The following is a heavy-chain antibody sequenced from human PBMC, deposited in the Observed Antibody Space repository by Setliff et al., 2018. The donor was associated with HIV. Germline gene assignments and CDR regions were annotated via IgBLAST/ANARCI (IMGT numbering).Heavy chain of an antibody. D-gene: IGHD5-12*01. J-gene: IGHJ4*02. CDR1: EFPFSSYG. V-gene: IGHV3-30*19. CDR2: ITHDGSSK. CDR3: ARDSSTKEMATIWVNFDY. Sequence: PGGSLRLSCAASEFPFSSYGMYWVRQAPGKGLEWVAVITHDGSSKYYADSVKGRFTISRDNSKNTLYLQMNSPRADDTAVYYCARDSSTKEMATIWVNFDYWGQGTLVTVSS.